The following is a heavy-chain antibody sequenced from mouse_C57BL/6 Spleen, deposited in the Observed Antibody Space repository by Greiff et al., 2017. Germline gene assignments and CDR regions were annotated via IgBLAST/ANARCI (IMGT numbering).Heavy chain of an antibody. CDR1: GYTFTSYW. CDR2: IDPSDSYT. J-gene: IGHJ4*01. CDR3: ARMGTTVVAFYAMDY. D-gene: IGHD1-1*01. Sequence: VKLQQPGAELVMPGASVKLSCKASGYTFTSYWMHWVKQRPGQGLEWIGEIDPSDSYTNYNQKFKGKSTLTVDKSSSTANMQLSSLTSKDSAVYYCARMGTTVVAFYAMDYWGQGTSVTVSS. V-gene: IGHV1-69*01.